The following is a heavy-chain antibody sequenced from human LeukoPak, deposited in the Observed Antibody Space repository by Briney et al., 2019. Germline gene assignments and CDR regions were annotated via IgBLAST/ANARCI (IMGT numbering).Heavy chain of an antibody. CDR3: AKERQQMVTA. CDR1: GFTFSSYG. V-gene: IGHV3-30*02. D-gene: IGHD6-13*01. J-gene: IGHJ5*02. Sequence: GGSLRLSCAASGFTFSSYGMHWVRQAPGKGLEWVACIRHDGSNKYYADSVKGRFTISRDNSTNTVYLQMNSLRAEDTAVYYYAKERQQMVTASGQGNLVTVSS. CDR2: IRHDGSNK.